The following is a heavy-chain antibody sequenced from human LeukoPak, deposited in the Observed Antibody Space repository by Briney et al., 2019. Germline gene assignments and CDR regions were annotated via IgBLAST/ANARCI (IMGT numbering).Heavy chain of an antibody. CDR1: GYTFTSYG. CDR2: ISAYNGNT. CDR3: AGCSGDYSVPNAFDI. Sequence: GASVKVSCKASGYTFTSYGISWVRQAPGQGLEWMGWISAYNGNTNYAQKLQGRVTMTTDTSTSTAYMELRSLRSDDTAVYYCAGCSGDYSVPNAFDIWGQGTMVTVSS. J-gene: IGHJ3*02. D-gene: IGHD4-17*01. V-gene: IGHV1-18*01.